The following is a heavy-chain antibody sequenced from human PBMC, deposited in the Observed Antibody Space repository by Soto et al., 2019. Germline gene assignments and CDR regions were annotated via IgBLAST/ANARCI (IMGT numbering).Heavy chain of an antibody. V-gene: IGHV1-69*12. D-gene: IGHD2-21*02. CDR2: IIPIFGTA. CDR1: GGTFSSYA. J-gene: IGHJ4*02. CDR3: ARSPGSRVVTAISFVGADY. Sequence: QVQLVQSGAEVKKPGSSVKVSCKASGGTFSSYAISWVRQAPGQGLEWMGGIIPIFGTANYAQKFQGRVTITAEEXXSXAXXELSSLRSEDTAVYYWARSPGSRVVTAISFVGADYWGQGTLVTVSS.